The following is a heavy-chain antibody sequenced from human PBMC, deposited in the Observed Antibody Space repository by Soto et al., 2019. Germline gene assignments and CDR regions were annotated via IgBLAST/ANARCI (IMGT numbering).Heavy chain of an antibody. Sequence: GGSLRLSCAASGFTFSSYSMNWVRQAPGKGLEWVSSISSSSSYIYYADSVKGRFTISRDNAKNSLYLQMNSLRAEDTAVYYCASDKVRFLEWSTSNWFDPWGQGTLVTVSS. CDR3: ASDKVRFLEWSTSNWFDP. V-gene: IGHV3-21*01. CDR1: GFTFSSYS. D-gene: IGHD3-3*01. CDR2: ISSSSSYI. J-gene: IGHJ5*02.